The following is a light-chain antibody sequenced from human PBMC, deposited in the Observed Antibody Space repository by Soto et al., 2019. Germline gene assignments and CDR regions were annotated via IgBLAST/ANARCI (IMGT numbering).Light chain of an antibody. CDR1: QSINQW. CDR3: QQLDTYWT. CDR2: DAS. V-gene: IGKV1-5*01. J-gene: IGKJ1*01. Sequence: DIQMTQSPSTLSASVGDRVTITCRASQSINQWLAWYQQKPGKAPNLLIYDASTLQSGVPSRFSASGFGTEFTLTITGLQPDDSATYYCQQLDTYWTFGQGTKVEIK.